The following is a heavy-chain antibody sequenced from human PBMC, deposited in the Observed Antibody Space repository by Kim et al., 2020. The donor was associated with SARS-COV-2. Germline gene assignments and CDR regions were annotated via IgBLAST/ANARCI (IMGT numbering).Heavy chain of an antibody. CDR1: GFTFGDYY. D-gene: IGHD3-22*01. Sequence: GGSLRLSCAASGFTFGDYYMGWFRLPPGKRLEWVSYISSSSSYTRDVESVRGRFTISRDNARSSLYLDMNNLRAEDTATYYYARDSSGLDAFDIWGQGT. J-gene: IGHJ3*02. CDR2: ISSSSSYT. CDR3: ARDSSGLDAFDI. V-gene: IGHV3-11*05.